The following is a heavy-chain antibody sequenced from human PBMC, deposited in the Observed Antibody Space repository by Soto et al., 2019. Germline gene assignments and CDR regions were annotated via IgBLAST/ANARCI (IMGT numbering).Heavy chain of an antibody. CDR3: AISSGYYTYYLDY. CDR1: GYTLTELS. D-gene: IGHD3-22*01. V-gene: IGHV1-24*01. CDR2: FDPEDGET. Sequence: ASLKVSCKVSGYTLTELSMHWVRQAPGKGLEWMGGFDPEDGETIYAQKFQGRVTMTEDTSTDTAYMELSSLRSEDTAVYYCAISSGYYTYYLDYWGQGTLVTVSS. J-gene: IGHJ4*02.